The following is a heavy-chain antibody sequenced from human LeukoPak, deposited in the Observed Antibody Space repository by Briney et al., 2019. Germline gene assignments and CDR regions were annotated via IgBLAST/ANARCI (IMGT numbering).Heavy chain of an antibody. Sequence: SSVKVSCKASGGTFSSYAISWERQAPGQGLEWMGGIIPIFGTANYAQKFQGRVTITADESTSTAYMELSSLRSEDTAVYYCATDCSSTSCARHDAFDIWGQGTMVTVSS. V-gene: IGHV1-69*13. CDR1: GGTFSSYA. CDR2: IIPIFGTA. D-gene: IGHD2-2*01. J-gene: IGHJ3*02. CDR3: ATDCSSTSCARHDAFDI.